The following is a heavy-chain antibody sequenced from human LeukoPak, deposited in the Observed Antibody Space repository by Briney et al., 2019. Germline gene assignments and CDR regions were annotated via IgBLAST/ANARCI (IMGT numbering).Heavy chain of an antibody. CDR2: IYTGGNT. V-gene: IGHV3-53*01. J-gene: IGHJ4*02. D-gene: IGHD3-3*01. CDR3: AKEEEEWLWDY. CDR1: GFTVSSNY. Sequence: GGSLRLSCAASGFTVSSNYMSWVRQAPGKGLEWVSVIYTGGNTYYADSVKGRFAISRDNSKNTLYLQMNSLRAEDTAVYYCAKEEEEWLWDYWGQGTLVTVSS.